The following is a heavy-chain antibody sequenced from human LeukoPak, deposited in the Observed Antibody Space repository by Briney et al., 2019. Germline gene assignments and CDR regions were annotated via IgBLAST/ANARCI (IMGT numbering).Heavy chain of an antibody. Sequence: SQTLSLTCTVSGGSLSSGDYYWSWIRQPPGTGLEWIGYIYYSGSTYYNPSLKSRVTMSVDTSKNQFSLKLSSVTAADTAVYYCARGVVVAATLGYWGQGTLVTVSS. V-gene: IGHV4-30-4*01. J-gene: IGHJ4*02. D-gene: IGHD2-15*01. CDR2: IYYSGST. CDR3: ARGVVVAATLGY. CDR1: GGSLSSGDYY.